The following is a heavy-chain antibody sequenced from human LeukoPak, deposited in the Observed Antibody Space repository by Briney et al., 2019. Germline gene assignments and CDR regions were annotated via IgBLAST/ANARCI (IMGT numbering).Heavy chain of an antibody. V-gene: IGHV4-59*08. CDR1: GGSMSNYY. Sequence: SEILSLTCSVSGGSMSNYYGSWIRQPPGKGLEWIAYIYYTGSTYYNTSLKSRVTMSVDTSKNQFSLTLSSVTAADTAVYYCARHISGAATLDWGQGTPVSVSS. CDR3: ARHISGAATLD. CDR2: IYYTGST. J-gene: IGHJ4*02. D-gene: IGHD3-3*02.